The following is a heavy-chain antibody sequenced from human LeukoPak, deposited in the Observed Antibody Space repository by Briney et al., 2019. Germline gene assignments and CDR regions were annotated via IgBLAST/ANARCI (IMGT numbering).Heavy chain of an antibody. D-gene: IGHD3-10*01. CDR2: IYYSGST. V-gene: IGHV4-31*03. J-gene: IGHJ4*02. Sequence: SETLSLTCTVSGGSISSGGYYWSWIRQHPGKGLEWIGYIYYSGSTYYNPSLKSRVTISVDTSKNQFSLKLSSVTAADTAVYYCARAKVGESPIDYWGQGTLVTVSS. CDR1: GGSISSGGYY. CDR3: ARAKVGESPIDY.